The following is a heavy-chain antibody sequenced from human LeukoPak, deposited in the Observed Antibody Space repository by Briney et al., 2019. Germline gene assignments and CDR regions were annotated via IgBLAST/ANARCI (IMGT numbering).Heavy chain of an antibody. CDR2: INTDGSYI. D-gene: IGHD3-9*01. J-gene: IGHJ4*02. CDR1: GFIFSSWW. Sequence: GGSLRLSCAASGFIFSSWWMIWFRRLPGKGLVSVSHINTDGSYIRYADPVKGRFTISRDNAKNTLYLQMNSLRPEDTGVYYCTTFGIDWSLSYWGQGALVTVSS. CDR3: TTFGIDWSLSY. V-gene: IGHV3-74*01.